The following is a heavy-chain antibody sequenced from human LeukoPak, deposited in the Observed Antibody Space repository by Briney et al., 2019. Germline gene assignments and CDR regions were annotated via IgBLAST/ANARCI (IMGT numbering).Heavy chain of an antibody. CDR2: IYHSGST. Sequence: SETLSLTCTVSGYSISSGYYWGWIRQPPGKGLEWIGSIYHSGSTYYNPSLKSRVTISVDTSKNRFSLKLSSVTAADTAVYYCARAVGAKGHFDYWGQGTLVTVSS. J-gene: IGHJ4*02. CDR1: GYSISSGYY. V-gene: IGHV4-38-2*02. D-gene: IGHD1-26*01. CDR3: ARAVGAKGHFDY.